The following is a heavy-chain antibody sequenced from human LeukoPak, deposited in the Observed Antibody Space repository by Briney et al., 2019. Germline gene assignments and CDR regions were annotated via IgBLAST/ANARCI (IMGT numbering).Heavy chain of an antibody. J-gene: IGHJ5*02. CDR2: IRYDGSNK. Sequence: GGSLRLSCAASGFTFSSYGMHWVRQAPGKGLEWVAFIRYDGSNKYYADSVKGRFTISRDNSKNTLYLQMNSLRAEDTAVYYCAKDVQYSGYALNWFDPWGQGTLVTVSS. CDR3: AKDVQYSGYALNWFDP. CDR1: GFTFSSYG. V-gene: IGHV3-30*02. D-gene: IGHD5-12*01.